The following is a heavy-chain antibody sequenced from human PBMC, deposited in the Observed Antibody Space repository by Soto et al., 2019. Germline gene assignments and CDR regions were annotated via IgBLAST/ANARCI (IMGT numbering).Heavy chain of an antibody. V-gene: IGHV4-59*01. CDR3: ARVPRIAVAPNWFDP. Sequence: TSETLSLTCTVSGGSISSYYWSWIRQPPGKGLEWIGYIYYSGSTNYNPSLKSRVTISVDTSKNQFSLKLSSVTAADTAVYYCARVPRIAVAPNWFDPWGQGTLVTVSS. J-gene: IGHJ5*02. CDR1: GGSISSYY. D-gene: IGHD6-19*01. CDR2: IYYSGST.